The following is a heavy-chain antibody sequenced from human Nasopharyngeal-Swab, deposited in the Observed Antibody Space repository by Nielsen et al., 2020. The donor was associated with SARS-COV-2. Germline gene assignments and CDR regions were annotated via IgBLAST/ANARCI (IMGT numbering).Heavy chain of an antibody. CDR1: GDSISSIGYY. Sequence: GSLRLSCTVSGDSISSIGYYWGWISQPPGKGLQFIGSVYYSGATYYSPSLKSRVTISVDTAKNQFYLQLNSVTAADTAVYFCARLRTTKPDIWGQGTLVTVSS. V-gene: IGHV4-39*01. D-gene: IGHD1-1*01. J-gene: IGHJ4*02. CDR3: ARLRTTKPDI. CDR2: VYYSGAT.